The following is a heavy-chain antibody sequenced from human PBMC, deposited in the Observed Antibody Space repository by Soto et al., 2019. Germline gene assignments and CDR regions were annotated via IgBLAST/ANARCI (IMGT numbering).Heavy chain of an antibody. J-gene: IGHJ4*02. CDR3: AEVPVGATGRFDY. CDR1: GFTFSNYA. V-gene: IGHV3-23*01. D-gene: IGHD1-26*01. CDR2: ISGSGGST. Sequence: VGSLRLSCAVSGFTFSNYAMSLVRQAPGKGLAWVSAISGSGGSTYYADSVKGRFTISRDNSKNTLYLQMNSLRAEDTALYYCAEVPVGATGRFDYWGQGTLVTVPQ.